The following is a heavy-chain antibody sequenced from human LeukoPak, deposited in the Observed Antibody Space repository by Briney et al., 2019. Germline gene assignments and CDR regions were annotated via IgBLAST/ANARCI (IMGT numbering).Heavy chain of an antibody. CDR1: GFTFSSYA. D-gene: IGHD2-21*02. J-gene: IGHJ1*01. V-gene: IGHV3-23*01. Sequence: GGSLRLSCAASGFTFSSYAMSWVRQAPGKGLEWVSAISGSGGTTYYADSVKGRFTISRDNSKNTLYLQMNSLRAEDTAVYYCAKSEHIVVVTAIPGYFQHWGQGTLDTVSS. CDR2: ISGSGGTT. CDR3: AKSEHIVVVTAIPGYFQH.